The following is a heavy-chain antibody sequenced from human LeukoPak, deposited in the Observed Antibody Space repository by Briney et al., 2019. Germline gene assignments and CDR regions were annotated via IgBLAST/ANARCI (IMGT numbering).Heavy chain of an antibody. D-gene: IGHD2-2*01. Sequence: GGSLRLSCAASGFTFSSYSMNWVRQAPGKGLEWVSSISSSSSYIYYADSVKGRFTISRDNAKNSLYLQMNSLRAEDTAVYYCARDSGYCSSTSCYGVGDFDYWGQETLVTVSP. V-gene: IGHV3-21*01. J-gene: IGHJ4*02. CDR2: ISSSSSYI. CDR3: ARDSGYCSSTSCYGVGDFDY. CDR1: GFTFSSYS.